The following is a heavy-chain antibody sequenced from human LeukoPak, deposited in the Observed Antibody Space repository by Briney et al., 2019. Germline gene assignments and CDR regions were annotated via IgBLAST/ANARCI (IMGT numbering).Heavy chain of an antibody. CDR2: ISYDGSNK. J-gene: IGHJ4*02. CDR3: AEDGPLYFKNSHRPVLLEL. D-gene: IGHD1-7*01. V-gene: IGHV3-30*04. Sequence: GGSLRLSCAASGFTFSSYAMHWVRQAPGKGLEWVAVISYDGSNKYYADSVKGRFTISRDNSKNTLYLQMNSLRAEDTAVYYCAEDGPLYFKNSHRPVLLELRGPGTLVP. CDR1: GFTFSSYA.